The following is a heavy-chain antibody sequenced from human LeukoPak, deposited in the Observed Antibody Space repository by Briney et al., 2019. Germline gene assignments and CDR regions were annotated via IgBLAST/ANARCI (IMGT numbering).Heavy chain of an antibody. CDR3: AREDYGDYSWYFDL. CDR1: GFTFSSYR. D-gene: IGHD4-17*01. J-gene: IGHJ2*01. CDR2: ISSRSSYI. Sequence: GGSLRLSCAASGFTFSSYRMNWVRQAPGKGLEWVSSISSRSSYIYYADSVKGRFTISRDNAKNSLYLQMNSLRAEDTAVYYCAREDYGDYSWYFDLWGRGTLVTVSS. V-gene: IGHV3-21*01.